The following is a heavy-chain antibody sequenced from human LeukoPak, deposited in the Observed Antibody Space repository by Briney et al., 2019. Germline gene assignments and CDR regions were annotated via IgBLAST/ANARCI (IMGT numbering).Heavy chain of an antibody. CDR3: ARGHPTGWFGELFRTPDAFDI. V-gene: IGHV3-11*01. D-gene: IGHD3-10*01. J-gene: IGHJ3*02. Sequence: GGSLRLSCAASGFTFSDYYMSWIRQAPGKGLEWVSYISSSGSTIYYADSVKGRFTISRDNAKNSLYLQMNSLRAEDTAVYYCARGHPTGWFGELFRTPDAFDICGQGTMVTVSS. CDR2: ISSSGSTI. CDR1: GFTFSDYY.